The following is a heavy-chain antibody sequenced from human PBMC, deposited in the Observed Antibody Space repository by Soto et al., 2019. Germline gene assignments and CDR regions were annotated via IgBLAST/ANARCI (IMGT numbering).Heavy chain of an antibody. Sequence: SETLSLTCTVSGGSVTNSSYYWDWIRQSPGKGLEWIGSVYYRGRSYSKSSVKSRVTISVDTSKNRFSLSLNSVTASDTAVYFCVSQRTTVPTQAYFDYWGPGALVTVSS. CDR2: VYYRGRS. CDR1: GGSVTNSSYY. V-gene: IGHV4-39*01. J-gene: IGHJ4*02. CDR3: VSQRTTVPTQAYFDY. D-gene: IGHD4-17*01.